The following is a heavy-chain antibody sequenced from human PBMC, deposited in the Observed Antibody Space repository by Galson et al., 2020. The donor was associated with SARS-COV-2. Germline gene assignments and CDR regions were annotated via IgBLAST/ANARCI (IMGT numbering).Heavy chain of an antibody. Sequence: ASAKVSCKASGYTFTSYGISWVRQAPGQGLEWMGWISAYNGNTNYAQKLQGRVTMTTDTSTSTAYMELRSLRSDDTAVYYCARVATMILYYYYGMDVWGQGTTVTVSS. CDR3: ARVATMILYYYYGMDV. J-gene: IGHJ6*02. V-gene: IGHV1-18*04. CDR2: ISAYNGNT. D-gene: IGHD3-22*01. CDR1: GYTFTSYG.